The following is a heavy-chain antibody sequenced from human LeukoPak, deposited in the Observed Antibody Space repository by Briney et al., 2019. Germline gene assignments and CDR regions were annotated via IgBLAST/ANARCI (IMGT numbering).Heavy chain of an antibody. CDR3: ARMREIAATGISGGDY. Sequence: SETLSLTCAVYGGSFSGFYWSWIRQPPGKGLEWIGEIHHSGSTNYSPSLKSRVTISVDTSKNQFSLKLSSVTAADTAVYCCARMREIAATGISGGDYWGQGTLVTVSS. CDR2: IHHSGST. CDR1: GGSFSGFY. V-gene: IGHV4-34*01. D-gene: IGHD6-13*01. J-gene: IGHJ4*02.